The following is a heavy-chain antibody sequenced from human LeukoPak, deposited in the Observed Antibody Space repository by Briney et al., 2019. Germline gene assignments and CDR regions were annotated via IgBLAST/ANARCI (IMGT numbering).Heavy chain of an antibody. CDR1: GFTFSSYG. V-gene: IGHV3-30*02. Sequence: PGGSLRLSCAASGFTFSSYGVHWVRQAPGKGLEWVAFIRYDGSNKYYADSVKGRFTISRDNSKNTLYLQMNSLRAEDTAVYYCAKDIGGDTAMVAVDYWGQGTLVTVSS. D-gene: IGHD5-18*01. CDR3: AKDIGGDTAMVAVDY. J-gene: IGHJ4*02. CDR2: IRYDGSNK.